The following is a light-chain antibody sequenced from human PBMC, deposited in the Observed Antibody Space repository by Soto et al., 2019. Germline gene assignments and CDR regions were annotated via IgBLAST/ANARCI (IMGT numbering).Light chain of an antibody. V-gene: IGLV2-23*01. CDR1: SSDVGSYNL. Sequence: QSALTQPASVSGSPGQSITISCTGTSSDVGSYNLVSWYQQHPGKAPKLMIYEGSKRPPGVSNRFSGSKSGNTASLTSSGLQAEDEADYYCCSYAGSSTPVVFGGGTTLTVL. CDR2: EGS. J-gene: IGLJ2*01. CDR3: CSYAGSSTPVV.